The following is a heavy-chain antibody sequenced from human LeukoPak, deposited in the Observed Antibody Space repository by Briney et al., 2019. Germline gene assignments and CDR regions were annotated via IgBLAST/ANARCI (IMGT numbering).Heavy chain of an antibody. J-gene: IGHJ6*03. V-gene: IGHV4-34*01. CDR2: INHSGST. CDR1: GGSFSGYY. D-gene: IGHD3-3*01. Sequence: PSEALSLTCAVYGGSFSGYYWSWISQPPGKGLEWIGEINHSGSTNYNPSLKSRVTISVDTSKNQFSLKLSSVTAADTAVYYCARGRRYYDFWSGYYTGDYHYYYYMDVWGKGTTVTVSS. CDR3: ARGRRYYDFWSGYYTGDYHYYYYMDV.